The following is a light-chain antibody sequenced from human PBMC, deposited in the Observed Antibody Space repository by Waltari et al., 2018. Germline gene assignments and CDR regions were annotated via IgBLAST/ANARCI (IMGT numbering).Light chain of an antibody. CDR2: DVS. CDR3: SSYTSSSSWV. Sequence: QSALTQPASVSGSPGQSITISCTGTSSAVAVYNYVSWYQQHPGKAPKLIIYDVSNRPARVSNRFSGSNSGNTASLTISGLQAEDEADYYCSSYTSSSSWVFGGGTKLTVL. V-gene: IGLV2-14*03. J-gene: IGLJ3*02. CDR1: SSAVAVYNY.